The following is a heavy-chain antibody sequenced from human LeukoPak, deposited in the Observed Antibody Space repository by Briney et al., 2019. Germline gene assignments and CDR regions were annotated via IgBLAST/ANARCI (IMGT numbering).Heavy chain of an antibody. CDR2: ISGSGDTT. J-gene: IGHJ4*02. Sequence: GGSLRLSCAASGFTFSNYAMTWVRQTPGKGLEWVSAISGSGDTTYYADSVRGRFTVSRDNSKSTLYLQMNSLRVEDTAGYYCAKGYCSTNNCYRLDYWGQGSLVTVSS. V-gene: IGHV3-23*01. D-gene: IGHD2-2*01. CDR3: AKGYCSTNNCYRLDY. CDR1: GFTFSNYA.